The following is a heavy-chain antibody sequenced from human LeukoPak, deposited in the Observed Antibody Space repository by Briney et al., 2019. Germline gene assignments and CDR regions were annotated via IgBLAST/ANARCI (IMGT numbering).Heavy chain of an antibody. CDR2: IKQDGNDK. Sequence: GGSLRLSCAASGFTFSSYAMSWVRQAPGKGLEWVANIKQDGNDKHYLESVKGRFTISRDNAKNSLYLQMNSLRAEDTAVYYCARLSDTEGSSTSYRASDIWGQGTLVAVSS. CDR3: ARLSDTEGSSTSYRASDI. D-gene: IGHD2-2*01. J-gene: IGHJ3*02. V-gene: IGHV3-7*01. CDR1: GFTFSSYA.